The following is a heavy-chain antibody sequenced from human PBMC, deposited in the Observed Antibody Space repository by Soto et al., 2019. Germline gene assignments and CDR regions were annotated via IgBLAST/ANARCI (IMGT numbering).Heavy chain of an antibody. D-gene: IGHD3-22*01. Sequence: SETLSLTCTVSGGSISSGGYYLSWIRQHPGKGLEWIGYIYYSGSTYYNPSLKSRVTISVDTSKNQFSLKLSSVTAADTAVYYCASYYYDSSVVANWFDPWGQGTLVTVSS. CDR2: IYYSGST. CDR3: ASYYYDSSVVANWFDP. V-gene: IGHV4-31*03. J-gene: IGHJ5*02. CDR1: GGSISSGGYY.